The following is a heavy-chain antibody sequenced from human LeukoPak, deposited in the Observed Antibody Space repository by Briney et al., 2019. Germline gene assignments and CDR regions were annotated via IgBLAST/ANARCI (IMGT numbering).Heavy chain of an antibody. CDR2: ISSSSSYI. Sequence: PGGSLRLSCAASGFTFSSYNMNWVRQAPGKGLEWVPSISSSSSYISHTDSVKVRFTISRDNAKNSLYLQMNSLRAEDTAVYYCARALSPGYCSGGSCYSDWFDPWGQGTLVTVSS. J-gene: IGHJ5*02. D-gene: IGHD2-15*01. CDR1: GFTFSSYN. CDR3: ARALSPGYCSGGSCYSDWFDP. V-gene: IGHV3-21*01.